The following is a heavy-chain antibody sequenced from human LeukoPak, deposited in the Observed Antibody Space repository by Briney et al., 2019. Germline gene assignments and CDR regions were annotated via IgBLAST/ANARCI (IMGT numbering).Heavy chain of an antibody. Sequence: SETLSLTCTVSGGSINSYYWSWIRQPPGRGLEWIAYIYYSGSTNYNPSLKSRVTTSVDTSKNQFSLKLSSVTAADTAVYYCARLPLRSHFDYWGQGTLVTVSS. CDR2: IYYSGST. V-gene: IGHV4-59*08. CDR3: ARLPLRSHFDY. J-gene: IGHJ4*02. CDR1: GGSINSYY.